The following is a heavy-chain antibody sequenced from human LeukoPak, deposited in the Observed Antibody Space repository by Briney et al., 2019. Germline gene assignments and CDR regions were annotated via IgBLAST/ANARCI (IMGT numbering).Heavy chain of an antibody. CDR1: GYSFTSYW. D-gene: IGHD2-21*02. V-gene: IGHV5-51*01. J-gene: IGHJ6*02. Sequence: GESLKISCKGSGYSFTSYWIGWVRQMPGKGLEWMGIIYPGDSDTRYSPSFQGQVTISADKSISTAYLQWSSLKASDTAMYYCARGYRGGDCYSLAYYYYYGMDVWGQGTTVTVSS. CDR2: IYPGDSDT. CDR3: ARGYRGGDCYSLAYYYYYGMDV.